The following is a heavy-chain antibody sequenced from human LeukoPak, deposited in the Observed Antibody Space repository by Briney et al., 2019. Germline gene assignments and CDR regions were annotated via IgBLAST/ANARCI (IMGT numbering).Heavy chain of an antibody. J-gene: IGHJ4*02. CDR1: GFSFDDYS. Sequence: GGSRRLSCAAAGFSFDDYSMRWGRQAQGKGLEWVSLISGEGGSTYYADSVKGRFTISRDNSKNSLYLQMNSLRTEDTALYYCAVRGSGSYAYFDYWGQGTLVTVSS. D-gene: IGHD3-10*01. CDR2: ISGEGGST. CDR3: AVRGSGSYAYFDY. V-gene: IGHV3-43*02.